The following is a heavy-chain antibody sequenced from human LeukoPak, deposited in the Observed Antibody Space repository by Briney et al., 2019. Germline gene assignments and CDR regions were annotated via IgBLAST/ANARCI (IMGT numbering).Heavy chain of an antibody. Sequence: GGSLRLSCAASGFTFSSYAMSWVRQAPGKGLEWVSGVSASGGSTYYADSVKGRFTISRDNSKNTLYLQMNSLRAEDTAVYYCANHLACGSTSCPPFDDWGQGTLVTVSS. V-gene: IGHV3-23*01. D-gene: IGHD2-2*01. CDR3: ANHLACGSTSCPPFDD. CDR1: GFTFSSYA. CDR2: VSASGGST. J-gene: IGHJ4*02.